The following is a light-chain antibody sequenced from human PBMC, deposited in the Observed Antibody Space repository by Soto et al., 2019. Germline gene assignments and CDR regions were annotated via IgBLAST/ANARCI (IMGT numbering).Light chain of an antibody. V-gene: IGLV3-1*01. Sequence: SYELTQPPSVSVSPGQTANITCSGDKLGDKYACWYQQRPRQSPVLVIYQHSKRPSGIPERFSGSNSGNTATLTIGGTQAMDEADYYCQAWDSSTANVVFGGGTKLTVL. CDR3: QAWDSSTANVV. J-gene: IGLJ2*01. CDR1: KLGDKY. CDR2: QHS.